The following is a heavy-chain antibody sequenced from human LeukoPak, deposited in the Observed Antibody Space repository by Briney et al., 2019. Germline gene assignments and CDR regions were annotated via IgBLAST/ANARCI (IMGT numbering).Heavy chain of an antibody. Sequence: ASLKVSCKASRYTFTGYYMHWVRQAPGQGLEWMGRINPNSGGTNYAQKFQGRVTMTRDTSISTPYMELSRLRSDDTAVDYCAVGLKGVLSGVVIYWGQGTLVTVSS. D-gene: IGHD3-3*01. CDR1: RYTFTGYY. CDR2: INPNSGGT. CDR3: AVGLKGVLSGVVIY. V-gene: IGHV1-2*06. J-gene: IGHJ4*02.